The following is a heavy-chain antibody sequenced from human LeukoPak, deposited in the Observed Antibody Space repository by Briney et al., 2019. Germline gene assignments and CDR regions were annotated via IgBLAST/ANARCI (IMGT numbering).Heavy chain of an antibody. CDR2: ISSSSSYI. D-gene: IGHD6-19*01. Sequence: GGSLRLSCAASGFTFSSYSMNWVRQAPGKGLEWVSSISSSSSYIYYADSVKGRFTISRDNAKNSLYLQMNNLRAEDTAVYYCARFIAVAGNLVDYWGQGTLVTVSS. CDR1: GFTFSSYS. J-gene: IGHJ4*02. V-gene: IGHV3-21*01. CDR3: ARFIAVAGNLVDY.